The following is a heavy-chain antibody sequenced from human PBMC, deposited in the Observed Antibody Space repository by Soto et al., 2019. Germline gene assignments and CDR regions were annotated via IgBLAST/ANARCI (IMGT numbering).Heavy chain of an antibody. J-gene: IGHJ4*02. CDR3: VKDMHYYDSSGYYYGGGFDY. V-gene: IGHV3-64D*06. CDR1: GFTFSSYA. Sequence: GGSLRLSFLASGFTFSSYAMHWVRQAPGKGLEYVSAISSNGGSTYYADSVKGRFTISRDNSKNTLYLQMSSLRAEDTAVYYCVKDMHYYDSSGYYYGGGFDYWGQGT. CDR2: ISSNGGST. D-gene: IGHD3-22*01.